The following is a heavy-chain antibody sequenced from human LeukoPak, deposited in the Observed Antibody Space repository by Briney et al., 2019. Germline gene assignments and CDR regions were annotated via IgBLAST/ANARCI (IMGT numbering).Heavy chain of an antibody. CDR1: GGSVSSTSYY. Sequence: PSETLSLTCTVSGGSVSSTSYYWAWIRQPPGKGLEWIGSIYYTGSTYYNPSLNSRVTILVDTPKSQFSLKLTSVTAADTAVYYCARAPRGDFWGDYPDVWGKGTTVTVSS. J-gene: IGHJ6*04. D-gene: IGHD3-3*01. V-gene: IGHV4-39*07. CDR2: IYYTGST. CDR3: ARAPRGDFWGDYPDV.